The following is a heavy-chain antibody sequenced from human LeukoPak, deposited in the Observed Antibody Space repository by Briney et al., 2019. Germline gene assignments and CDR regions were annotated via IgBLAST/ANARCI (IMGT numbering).Heavy chain of an antibody. CDR3: ARAGGSYLGWFDP. Sequence: SETLSLTCTVSGGSISSYYWSWIRQPPGKGLEWIGYIYYSGSTNYNPSLKSRVTISVDTSKNQFSLKLSSVTAADTAVYYCARAGGSYLGWFDPWGQGTLVTVSS. J-gene: IGHJ5*02. V-gene: IGHV4-59*01. D-gene: IGHD1-26*01. CDR1: GGSISSYY. CDR2: IYYSGST.